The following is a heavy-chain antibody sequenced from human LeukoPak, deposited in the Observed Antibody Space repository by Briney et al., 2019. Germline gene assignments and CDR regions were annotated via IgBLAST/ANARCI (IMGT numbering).Heavy chain of an antibody. Sequence: SVKVSCKASGGTFSSYTISWVRQAPGQGLEWMGRILPILGIANYAQKFQGRVTITADKSTSTAYMELSSLRSEDTAVYYCASGLSGSLDGDYWGQGTLVTVSS. J-gene: IGHJ4*02. CDR3: ASGLSGSLDGDY. D-gene: IGHD1-26*01. CDR1: GGTFSSYT. CDR2: ILPILGIA. V-gene: IGHV1-69*02.